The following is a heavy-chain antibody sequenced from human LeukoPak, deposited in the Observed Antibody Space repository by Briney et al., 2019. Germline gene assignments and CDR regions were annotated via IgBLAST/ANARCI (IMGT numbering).Heavy chain of an antibody. J-gene: IGHJ6*02. CDR2: IWYDGSNK. Sequence: GGSLRLSCAASGFTFSSYGMPWVRQAPGKGLEWVAVIWYDGSNKYYADSVKGRFTISRDNSKNTLYLQMNSLRAEDTAVYYCARDLMTTVTTYYYYGMDVWGQGTTVTVSS. V-gene: IGHV3-33*01. CDR1: GFTFSSYG. CDR3: ARDLMTTVTTYYYYGMDV. D-gene: IGHD4-17*01.